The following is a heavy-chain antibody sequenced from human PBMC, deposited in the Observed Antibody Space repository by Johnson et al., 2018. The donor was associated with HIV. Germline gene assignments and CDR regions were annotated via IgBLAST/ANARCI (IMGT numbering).Heavy chain of an antibody. D-gene: IGHD5-12*01. V-gene: IGHV3-33*06. J-gene: IGHJ3*02. CDR2: IWYDGSNK. CDR3: AKGRGWGDDTFDI. Sequence: QVQLVESGGGVVQPGRSLRLSSAASGFTFSSYGMHWVRQAPGKGLEWVAVIWYDGSNKYYADSVKGRFTISRDNSKNTLYLQMNSLRAEDPAVYYCAKGRGWGDDTFDIWGQGTMVTVSS. CDR1: GFTFSSYG.